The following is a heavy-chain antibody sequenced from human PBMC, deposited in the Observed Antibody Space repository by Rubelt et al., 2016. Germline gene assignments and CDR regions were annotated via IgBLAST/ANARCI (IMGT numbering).Heavy chain of an antibody. D-gene: IGHD5-12*01. CDR2: IHSSGST. Sequence: QVQLQQWGAGLLKPSETLSLTCAVYGGSFSRYYWNWIRQPPGKGLAWIAYIHSSGSTKYDPSLKSRVTLSVDTSKNQFSLELSAVTAADTAVYYCARAEYSGYESVAFDIWGQGTMVTVSS. V-gene: IGHV4-34*01. J-gene: IGHJ3*02. CDR1: GGSFSRYY. CDR3: ARAEYSGYESVAFDI.